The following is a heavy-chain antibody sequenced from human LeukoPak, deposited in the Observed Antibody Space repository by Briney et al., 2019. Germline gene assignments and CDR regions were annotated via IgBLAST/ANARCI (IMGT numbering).Heavy chain of an antibody. J-gene: IGHJ4*02. D-gene: IGHD1-26*01. Sequence: GGSLRLSCAASGFTFDDYAMHWVRQAPGKGLEWVSGISWNSGSIGYADSVTGRFTISRDNAKNSLYLQMNSLRAEDMALYYCAKDKGVGATRGIDYWGQGTLVTVSS. CDR2: ISWNSGSI. CDR3: AKDKGVGATRGIDY. V-gene: IGHV3-9*03. CDR1: GFTFDDYA.